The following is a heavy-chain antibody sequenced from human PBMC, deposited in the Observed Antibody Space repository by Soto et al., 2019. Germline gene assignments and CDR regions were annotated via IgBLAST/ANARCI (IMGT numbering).Heavy chain of an antibody. Sequence: QVQLVESGGGVVQPGRSLRLSCAASGFTFSSYGMHWVRQAPGKGLEWVAVIWYDGSNKYYADSVKGRLTISRDNSKNTLYLQMNSLRAEDTAVYYCARWGEAFDIWGQGTMVTVSS. D-gene: IGHD3-10*01. J-gene: IGHJ3*02. CDR3: ARWGEAFDI. CDR1: GFTFSSYG. V-gene: IGHV3-33*01. CDR2: IWYDGSNK.